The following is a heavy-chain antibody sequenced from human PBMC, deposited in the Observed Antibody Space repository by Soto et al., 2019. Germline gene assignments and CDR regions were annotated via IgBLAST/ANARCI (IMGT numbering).Heavy chain of an antibody. V-gene: IGHV3-7*01. CDR3: AAYDYTSSSHI. CDR1: GFTFNKYW. CDR2: INQDGSEE. Sequence: EVHLVESGGGLVQPGGSLRLSCAASGFTFNKYWMSWVRQAPGKGLDWVANINQDGSEEYSVDSVKGRFTISRDNAKNSLFLLMNSLRADDTAVYYCAAYDYTSSSHIWGQGTMVTVSS. D-gene: IGHD4-4*01. J-gene: IGHJ3*02.